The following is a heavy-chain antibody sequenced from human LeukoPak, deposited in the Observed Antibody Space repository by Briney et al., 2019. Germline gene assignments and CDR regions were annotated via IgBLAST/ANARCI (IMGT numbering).Heavy chain of an antibody. CDR1: GFTFSSYE. Sequence: PGGSLRLSCAASGFTFSSYEMNWVRQAPGKGLEWVSYISSSGSTIYYADSVKGRFTISRDNAKNSLYLQMNSLRAEDTAVYYCARVGAGAYNYYMDVWGKGTTVTISS. J-gene: IGHJ6*03. V-gene: IGHV3-48*03. CDR3: ARVGAGAYNYYMDV. D-gene: IGHD3-10*01. CDR2: ISSSGSTI.